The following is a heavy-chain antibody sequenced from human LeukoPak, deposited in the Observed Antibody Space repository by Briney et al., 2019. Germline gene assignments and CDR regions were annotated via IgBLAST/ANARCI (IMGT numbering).Heavy chain of an antibody. CDR1: GFTFTNYA. CDR3: AREAPSDY. CDR2: ISGSGNWT. D-gene: IGHD1-26*01. Sequence: GGSLRLSCVASGFTFTNYAMTWVRQAPGKGLEWVPDISGSGNWTYYADFVKGRFTISRDNAKNSLYLQMNSLRAEDTAVYYCAREAPSDYWGQGTLVTVSS. J-gene: IGHJ4*02. V-gene: IGHV3-23*01.